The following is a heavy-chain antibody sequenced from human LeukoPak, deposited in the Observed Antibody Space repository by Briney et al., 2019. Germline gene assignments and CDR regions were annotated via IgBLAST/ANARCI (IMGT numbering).Heavy chain of an antibody. CDR3: ARAVRGYSYAYLPY. CDR1: GYTFSSYG. Sequence: ASVKVSCKSSGYTFSSYGISWVRQAPGQGLEWMGWISAYDGNTDYAQNLQGRVTMTTDTSTSTAYMELRSLRSDDTAVYYCARAVRGYSYAYLPYWGQGTLVTVSS. D-gene: IGHD5-18*01. V-gene: IGHV1-18*01. CDR2: ISAYDGNT. J-gene: IGHJ4*02.